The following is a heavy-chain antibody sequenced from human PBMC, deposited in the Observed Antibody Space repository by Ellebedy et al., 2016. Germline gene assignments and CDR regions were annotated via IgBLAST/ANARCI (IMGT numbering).Heavy chain of an antibody. D-gene: IGHD1-1*01. CDR1: GASISSSY. J-gene: IGHJ3*01. V-gene: IGHV4-59*01. CDR3: AKWNGGWYAFDV. Sequence: SETLSLTCAVSGASISSSYWSWIRQSPGKGLEWIAYIYSNGDINYNPSLKGRVTISLDTSKNQVSLRLNSVTAADTAVYYCAKWNGGWYAFDVWGQGTMVTVSS. CDR2: IYSNGDI.